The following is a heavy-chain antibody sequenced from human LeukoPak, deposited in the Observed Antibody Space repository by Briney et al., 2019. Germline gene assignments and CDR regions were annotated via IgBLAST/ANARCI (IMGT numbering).Heavy chain of an antibody. CDR2: IYYSGST. CDR1: GGSISNYY. CDR3: ARGIYCSTLTCSYFFDY. V-gene: IGHV4-59*01. Sequence: PSETLSLTCTVSGGSISNYYWSWIRQPPGKGLEWIGYIYYSGSTNYNPSLKSRVTISVDTSKNQFSLKLTSVTAADTAVYYCARGIYCSTLTCSYFFDYWGQGTLVTVSS. J-gene: IGHJ4*02. D-gene: IGHD2-2*01.